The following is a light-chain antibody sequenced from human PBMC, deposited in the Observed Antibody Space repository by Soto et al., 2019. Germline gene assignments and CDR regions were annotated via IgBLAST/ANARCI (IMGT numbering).Light chain of an antibody. CDR1: SSNIGSNT. Sequence: QSVLTQPPSASGTPGQRGTISCSGSSSNIGSNTVNWYQQLPGTAPKLLIYSNNQRPSGVPDRFSGSKSGTSASLAISGLQSEDEADYYFAAWDDSLNGQVFGGGTKLTVL. V-gene: IGLV1-44*01. J-gene: IGLJ3*02. CDR3: AAWDDSLNGQV. CDR2: SNN.